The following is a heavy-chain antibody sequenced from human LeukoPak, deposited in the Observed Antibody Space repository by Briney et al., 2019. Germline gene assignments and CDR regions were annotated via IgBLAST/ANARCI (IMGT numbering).Heavy chain of an antibody. CDR1: GFTFSSYS. D-gene: IGHD2-15*01. J-gene: IGHJ4*02. CDR3: ARDLSLYCSGGSCYSLNY. Sequence: GGSLRLSCTASGFTFSSYSMNWVRQAPGKGLEWVSYISSGSTIYYADSVKGRFTISRDNAKNSLYLQMNSLRAEDTAVYYCARDLSLYCSGGSCYSLNYWGQGTLVTVSS. V-gene: IGHV3-48*04. CDR2: ISSGSTI.